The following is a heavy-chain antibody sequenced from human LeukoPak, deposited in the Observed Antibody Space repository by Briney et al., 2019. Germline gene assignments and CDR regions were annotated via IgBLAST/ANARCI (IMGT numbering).Heavy chain of an antibody. V-gene: IGHV1-46*01. J-gene: IGHJ5*02. Sequence: GASVKVSCKASGYTFTSYYMHWVRQAPRQGLEWMGIINPSGGSTSYAQKFQGRVTMTRDTSTSTVYMELSSLRSEDTAVYYCAREGNWNGGGAITYNWFDPWGQGTLVTVSS. CDR2: INPSGGST. D-gene: IGHD1-1*01. CDR1: GYTFTSYY. CDR3: AREGNWNGGGAITYNWFDP.